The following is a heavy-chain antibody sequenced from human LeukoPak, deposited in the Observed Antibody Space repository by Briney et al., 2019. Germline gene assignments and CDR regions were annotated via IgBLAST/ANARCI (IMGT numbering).Heavy chain of an antibody. CDR3: ARQTGTLYYFDY. Sequence: PGGSLRLSCAASGFTFSSYSMNWVRQAPGKGLEWVSSISSSSSYIYYADSVKGRFTISRDNAKNSLYLQMNSLRAEDTAVYYCARQTGTLYYFDYWGQGTLVTVSS. CDR1: GFTFSSYS. CDR2: ISSSSSYI. J-gene: IGHJ4*02. V-gene: IGHV3-21*01. D-gene: IGHD1-7*01.